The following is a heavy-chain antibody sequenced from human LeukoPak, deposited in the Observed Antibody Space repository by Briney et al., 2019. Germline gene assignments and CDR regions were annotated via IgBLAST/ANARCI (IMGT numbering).Heavy chain of an antibody. V-gene: IGHV3-73*01. CDR3: SRLLIPSAVYDDP. Sequence: PGGSLRLSCAASGFSFSVSTIHWVRQASGKGLEWVGRIRSRANSYSTAYGASVQGRFTISRDDSNNTAYLVMNNLKPEDTAVYYCSRLLIPSAVYDDPWGLGTLVTVSS. CDR2: IRSRANSYST. J-gene: IGHJ5*02. CDR1: GFSFSVST. D-gene: IGHD2-2*01.